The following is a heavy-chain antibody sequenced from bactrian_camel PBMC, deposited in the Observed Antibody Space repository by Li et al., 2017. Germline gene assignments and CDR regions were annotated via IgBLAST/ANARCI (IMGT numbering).Heavy chain of an antibody. CDR1: GYISSRHC. J-gene: IGHJ6*01. Sequence: HVQLVESGGGSVQAGGSLRLSCAHSGYISSRHCMGWFRQAPGKAREGIAGIRRDGDEYYADSVKGRFTISQDNAKSTLYLQIDSLRPEDTAVYFCAADRASYYRDYGPYRPGLGNWGQGTQVTVS. CDR3: AADRASYYRDYGPYRPGLGN. V-gene: IGHV3S6*01. D-gene: IGHD4*01. CDR2: IRRDGDE.